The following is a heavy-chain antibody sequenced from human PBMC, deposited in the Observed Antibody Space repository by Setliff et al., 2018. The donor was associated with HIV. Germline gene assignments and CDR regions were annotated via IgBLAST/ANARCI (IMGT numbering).Heavy chain of an antibody. D-gene: IGHD6-19*01. Sequence: SETLSLTCTVSGASISSDNYYWSWIRQPAGKRLEWIGHIYTSGNTNYNPSLKSRITISVDTSKNQFSLKLTSVTAADTAVYYCATCSSSACHVYDYWGQGTLVTAPQ. CDR1: GASISSDNYY. V-gene: IGHV4-61*09. J-gene: IGHJ4*02. CDR3: ATCSSSACHVYDY. CDR2: IYTSGNT.